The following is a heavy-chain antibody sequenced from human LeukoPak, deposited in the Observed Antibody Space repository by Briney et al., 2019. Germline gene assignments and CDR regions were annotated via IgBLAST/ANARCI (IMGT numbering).Heavy chain of an antibody. J-gene: IGHJ5*02. D-gene: IGHD6-13*01. CDR3: ASRKAAAGENWFDP. V-gene: IGHV4-4*07. CDR2: IYTSGST. CDR1: GGSISSYY. Sequence: PSETLSLTCTVSGGSISSYYWSWIRQPVGKGLEWIGRIYTSGSTNYNPSLKSRVTMSVDTSKNQFSLKLSSVTAADTAVYYCASRKAAAGENWFDPWGQGTLVTVSS.